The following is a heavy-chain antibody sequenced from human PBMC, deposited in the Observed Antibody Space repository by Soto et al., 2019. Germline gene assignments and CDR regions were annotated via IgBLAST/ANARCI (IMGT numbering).Heavy chain of an antibody. CDR3: VRETYFDY. V-gene: IGHV3-7*01. Sequence: RLSCAGAEVRISSFWRGWVRQAPGKRLEWVANIRQDGTERSYADSVKGRFTISRDNAENSLYLQMDSLGVEDTAVYYCVRETYFDYWGQGTLVTVSS. CDR1: EVRISSFW. CDR2: IRQDGTER. J-gene: IGHJ4*02.